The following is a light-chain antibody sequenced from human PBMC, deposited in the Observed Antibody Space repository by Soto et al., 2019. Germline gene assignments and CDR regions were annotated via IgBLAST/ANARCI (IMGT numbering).Light chain of an antibody. V-gene: IGLV2-14*01. J-gene: IGLJ1*01. CDR1: SSDVGGYNF. Sequence: QSALTQPRSVSGSPGQSVTISCTGTSSDVGGYNFVSWYQQHPGKVPKLMIYEVTTRPSGVSNRFSGSKSGNTASLTISGLQAEDEADYYCSSYTSSNTLYVFGTGTKLTVL. CDR2: EVT. CDR3: SSYTSSNTLYV.